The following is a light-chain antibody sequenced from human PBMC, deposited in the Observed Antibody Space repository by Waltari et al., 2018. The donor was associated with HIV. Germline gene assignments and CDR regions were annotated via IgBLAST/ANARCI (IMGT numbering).Light chain of an antibody. CDR1: SRDPARYNF. CDR2: AVS. J-gene: IGLJ2*01. Sequence: QSALTQPPSASGSPGRSASLSTTATSRDPARYNFVSGSPQHPGKAPKAMLIAVSKRPPWIPDRFSGSKSGNTASLAVSGLQAEDEADYYCSSYGGSNNHVVFGGGTELTVL. CDR3: SSYGGSNNHVV. V-gene: IGLV2-8*01.